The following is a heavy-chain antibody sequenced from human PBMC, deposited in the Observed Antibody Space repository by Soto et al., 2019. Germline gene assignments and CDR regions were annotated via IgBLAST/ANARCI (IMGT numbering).Heavy chain of an antibody. J-gene: IGHJ4*02. Sequence: QITLKESGPTVVKPTETLTLTCTFSGFSLTTSGVGVGWVRQSPGKAPEWLALIYWDDDKRYSTSLNSRLIFTKDTSQHQVVLTMANVDPADTATYYCAHRVLRTVFGLVTTTAIYFDFWGPGTPVVVSS. D-gene: IGHD3-3*01. CDR2: IYWDDDK. V-gene: IGHV2-5*02. CDR3: AHRVLRTVFGLVTTTAIYFDF. CDR1: GFSLTTSGVG.